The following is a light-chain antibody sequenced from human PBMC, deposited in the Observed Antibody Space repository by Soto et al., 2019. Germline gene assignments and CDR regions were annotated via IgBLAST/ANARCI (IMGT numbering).Light chain of an antibody. CDR1: SGSVSTSCY. CDR3: VLYMGTGISV. J-gene: IGLJ3*02. V-gene: IGLV8-61*01. Sequence: QAVVTQEPSFSVSPGRTVTLTCGLSSGSVSTSCYPSWYQLTPGQAPRTLIYSTNTRSSGVPNRFSGSILENKAALTITGAQADDESDYYCVLYMGTGISVFGGGTKVTVL. CDR2: STN.